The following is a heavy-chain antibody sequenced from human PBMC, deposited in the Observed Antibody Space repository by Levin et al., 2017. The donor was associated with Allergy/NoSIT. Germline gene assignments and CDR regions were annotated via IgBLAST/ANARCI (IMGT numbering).Heavy chain of an antibody. Sequence: ASVKVSCKASGYTFTSYYIHWVRQAPGQGLEWMGIINPSGGNTDYAQKFQDRVSMTRDTSTSTVYLELTSLRSQDTAIYYCAREMVATYSYGDFEFWGQGTLVTVSS. V-gene: IGHV1-46*01. CDR1: GYTFTSYY. CDR2: INPSGGNT. J-gene: IGHJ4*02. CDR3: AREMVATYSYGDFEF. D-gene: IGHD5-18*01.